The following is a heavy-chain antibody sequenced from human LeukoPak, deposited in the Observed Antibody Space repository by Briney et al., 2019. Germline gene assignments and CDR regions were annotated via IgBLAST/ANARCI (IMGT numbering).Heavy chain of an antibody. Sequence: GGSLRLSCAASGFTFSSYAMSWVRQAPGKGLEWVSAISGSGGSTYYADSVKGRFTISRDNSKNTLYLQMNSLRAEDTAVYYCAKTYYDFWSGLRPNYYYGMDVWGQGTTVTVSS. D-gene: IGHD3-3*01. CDR2: ISGSGGST. J-gene: IGHJ6*02. V-gene: IGHV3-23*01. CDR1: GFTFSSYA. CDR3: AKTYYDFWSGLRPNYYYGMDV.